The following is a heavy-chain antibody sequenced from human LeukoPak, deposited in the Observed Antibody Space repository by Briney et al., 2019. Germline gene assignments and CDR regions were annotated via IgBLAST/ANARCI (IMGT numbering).Heavy chain of an antibody. D-gene: IGHD3-9*01. J-gene: IGHJ4*02. CDR1: GGTFSSYA. V-gene: IGHV1-69*05. CDR2: IIPIFGTA. Sequence: PVKVSCKASGGTFSSYAISWVRQAPGQGLEWMGGIIPIFGTANYAQKFQGRVTITTDESTSTAYMELSSLRSEDTAVYYCVWGAYDILTGYLDYWGQGTLVTVSS. CDR3: VWGAYDILTGYLDY.